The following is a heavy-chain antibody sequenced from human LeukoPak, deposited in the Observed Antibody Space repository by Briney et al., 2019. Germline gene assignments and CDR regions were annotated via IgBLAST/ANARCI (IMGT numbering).Heavy chain of an antibody. J-gene: IGHJ4*02. CDR1: GGSITSGTYS. CDR2: IHGSGST. CDR3: ARRSTSGYYYFDY. D-gene: IGHD2-2*01. V-gene: IGHV4-39*01. Sequence: SETLSLTCTVSGGSITSGTYSWAWAWIRQPPGKGLEWIGTIHGSGSTYYNPSLESRVTISVDSSRNQFFLNLRSVAAADTAVYYCARRSTSGYYYFDYWGQGTRVTVSS.